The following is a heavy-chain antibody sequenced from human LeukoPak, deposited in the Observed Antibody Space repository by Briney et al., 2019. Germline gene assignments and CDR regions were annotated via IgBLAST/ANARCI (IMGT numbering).Heavy chain of an antibody. Sequence: SETLSLTCAVSGGSISSGGYSWSWIRQPPGKGLEWIGYIYHSGSTYYNPSLKRRVTISVDRSKNQFSLKLSSVTAADTAVYYCARASWENYYGSGSYGRGTFDPWGQGTLVTVSS. J-gene: IGHJ5*02. D-gene: IGHD3-10*01. CDR1: GGSISSGGYS. CDR3: ARASWENYYGSGSYGRGTFDP. V-gene: IGHV4-30-2*01. CDR2: IYHSGST.